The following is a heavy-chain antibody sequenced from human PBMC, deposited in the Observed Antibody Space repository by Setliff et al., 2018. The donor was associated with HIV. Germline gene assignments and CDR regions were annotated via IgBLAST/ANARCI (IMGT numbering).Heavy chain of an antibody. V-gene: IGHV4-4*07. CDR2: VHPTGST. D-gene: IGHD2-15*01. CDR1: GDFMSPYY. CDR3: ARVFPPIRGAPFGTPPGAFDI. Sequence: SETLSLTCSVSGDFMSPYYWSWIRQSADKGLEWIGRVHPTGSTIYNPSLRSRVTMSVDTSKSQFSLKLSSVTAADTAMYYCARVFPPIRGAPFGTPPGAFDIWGQGTMVTVSS. J-gene: IGHJ3*02.